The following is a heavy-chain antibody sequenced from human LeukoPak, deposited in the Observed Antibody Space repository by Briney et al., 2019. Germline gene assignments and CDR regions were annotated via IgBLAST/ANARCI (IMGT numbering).Heavy chain of an antibody. CDR3: ARQRGSGCLDY. Sequence: GGSLRLSCAASRFTLSNYWMSWVRQAPGKGLEWVANIRQDGSETYYVDSVKGRFTISRDNAKNSLSLQMNSLRAEDTAVYYCARQRGSGCLDYWGQGTLVTVS. CDR1: RFTLSNYW. D-gene: IGHD6-19*01. CDR2: IRQDGSET. V-gene: IGHV3-7*01. J-gene: IGHJ4*02.